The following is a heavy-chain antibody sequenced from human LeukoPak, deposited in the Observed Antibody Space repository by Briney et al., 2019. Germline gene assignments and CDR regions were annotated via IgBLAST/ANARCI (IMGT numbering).Heavy chain of an antibody. CDR1: GGSMSTNSYY. D-gene: IGHD3-10*01. Sequence: SETLSLTCSVSGGSMSTNSYYWGRIRRPPGKGLEWIGSVFYSGSPYYNPSLKSRLTISVDTSKSQFSLRLTSVTAADTAVYYCARNNSVVRGALDYWGQGILVTVSS. V-gene: IGHV4-39*01. CDR2: VFYSGSP. CDR3: ARNNSVVRGALDY. J-gene: IGHJ4*01.